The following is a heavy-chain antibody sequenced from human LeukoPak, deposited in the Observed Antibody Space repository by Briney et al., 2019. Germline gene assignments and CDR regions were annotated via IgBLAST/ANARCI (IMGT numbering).Heavy chain of an antibody. CDR2: IYPGDSDT. V-gene: IGHV5-51*01. J-gene: IGHJ4*02. CDR3: ARHGGIVGPTSEVDY. CDR1: GYSFPNYW. Sequence: GESLKISCKGSGYSFPNYWIAWVRRMPGKGLEYMGIIYPGDSDTRYSPSFQGQVTISADKSISTAYLQWSSLKASDTAMYYCARHGGIVGPTSEVDYWGQGTLVTVSS. D-gene: IGHD1-26*01.